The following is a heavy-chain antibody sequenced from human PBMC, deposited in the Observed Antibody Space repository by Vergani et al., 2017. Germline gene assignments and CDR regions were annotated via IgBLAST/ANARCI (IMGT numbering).Heavy chain of an antibody. J-gene: IGHJ4*02. V-gene: IGHV3-9*01. CDR1: GFTFDDYA. D-gene: IGHD6-13*01. CDR3: AKAKSSWWFFDY. Sequence: EVQLVESGGGLVQPGRSLRLSCAASGFTFDDYAMHWVRQAPGKGLEWVSGISWNSGSIGYADSVQGRFTISRDNAKNSLYLQMNSLRAEDTALYYCAKAKSSWWFFDYWGQGTLVTVSS. CDR2: ISWNSGSI.